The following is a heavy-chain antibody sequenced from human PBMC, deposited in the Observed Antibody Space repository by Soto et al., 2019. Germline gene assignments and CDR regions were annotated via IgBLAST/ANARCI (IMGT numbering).Heavy chain of an antibody. Sequence: LRLSCAASGFTFSKYRMNWVRQAPGKGLEWVSDISSSSSSKFYADSVKDRFTISRDNAKNSLYLQMNSLRAEDTAVYYCVRDLSYCSGGSCYQRAGMDVWCQGTMVPVSS. CDR1: GFTFSKYR. D-gene: IGHD2-15*01. J-gene: IGHJ6*02. CDR3: VRDLSYCSGGSCYQRAGMDV. CDR2: ISSSSSSK. V-gene: IGHV3-21*01.